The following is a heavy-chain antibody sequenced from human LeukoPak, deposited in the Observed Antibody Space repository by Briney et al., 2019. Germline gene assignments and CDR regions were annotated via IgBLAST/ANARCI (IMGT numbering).Heavy chain of an antibody. D-gene: IGHD2-21*01. CDR1: GYCFSGYW. Sequence: GESLKISCKGAGYCFSGYWVAWVRQMPGKGLEWMGIVYSDDSNTRYSPSFRGQVTMSADKSISTAFLQWSSLQASDTAMYYCARVRGLFHEESLSFDYWGQGTQVTVSS. J-gene: IGHJ4*02. CDR2: VYSDDSNT. CDR3: ARVRGLFHEESLSFDY. V-gene: IGHV5-51*01.